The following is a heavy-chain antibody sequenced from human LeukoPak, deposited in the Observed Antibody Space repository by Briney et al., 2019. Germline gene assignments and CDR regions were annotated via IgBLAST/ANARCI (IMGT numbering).Heavy chain of an antibody. V-gene: IGHV4-59*01. CDR3: ARALTSGSCSGGTCSYFDY. CDR2: IYYSGST. D-gene: IGHD2-15*01. J-gene: IGHJ4*02. CDR1: GGSISSYY. Sequence: SETLSLTCTVSGGSISSYYWSWIRQPPGKGLEWIGYIYYSGSTNYNPSLKSRVTISVDTSKNQFSLKVSSVTAADTAVYYCARALTSGSCSGGTCSYFDYWGQGTLVTVSS.